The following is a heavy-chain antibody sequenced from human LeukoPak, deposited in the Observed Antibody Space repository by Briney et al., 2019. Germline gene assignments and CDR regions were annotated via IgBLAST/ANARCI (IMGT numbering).Heavy chain of an antibody. J-gene: IGHJ6*02. V-gene: IGHV4-30-4*01. CDR2: IYYSGST. CDR3: STGSMTSSYYYYGMDV. Sequence: PSETLSLTCTVSGGSISSGDYYWSWIRQPPGKGLEWIGYIYYSGSTYYNPSLKSRVTISVDTSKNQFSLKLSSVTAADTAVYYCSTGSMTSSYYYYGMDVWGQGTTVTVSS. CDR1: GGSISSGDYY.